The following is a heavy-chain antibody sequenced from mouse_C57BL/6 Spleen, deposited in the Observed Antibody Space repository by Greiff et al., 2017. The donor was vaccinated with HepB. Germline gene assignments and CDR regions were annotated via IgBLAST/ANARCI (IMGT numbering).Heavy chain of an antibody. V-gene: IGHV1-59*01. D-gene: IGHD1-1*01. CDR2: IDPSDSYT. Sequence: QVQLKQPGAELVRPGTSVKLSCKASGYTFTSYWMHWVKQRPGQGLEWIGVIDPSDSYTNYNQKFKGKATLTVDTSSSTAYMQLSSLTSEDSAVYYCARSIGDYYGSSSHYYAMDYWGQGTSVTVSS. J-gene: IGHJ4*01. CDR3: ARSIGDYYGSSSHYYAMDY. CDR1: GYTFTSYW.